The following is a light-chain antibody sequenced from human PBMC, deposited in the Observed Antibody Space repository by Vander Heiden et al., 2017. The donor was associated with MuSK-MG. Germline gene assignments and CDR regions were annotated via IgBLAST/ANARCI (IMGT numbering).Light chain of an antibody. CDR3: QQYDSYPLS. CDR2: DAS. V-gene: IGKV1-5*01. Sequence: DIQMTQSPSTLSASVGDRVTITCRASQNISGWLAWYQQKPGKAPKLLIYDASSLESGVPSRFSGRGSETKLTLTISSLQPDDFGTYYCQQYDSYPLSFGGGTKVEIK. J-gene: IGKJ4*01. CDR1: QNISGW.